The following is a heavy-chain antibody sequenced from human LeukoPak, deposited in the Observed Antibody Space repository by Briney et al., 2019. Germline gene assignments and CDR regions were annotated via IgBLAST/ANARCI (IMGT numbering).Heavy chain of an antibody. J-gene: IGHJ4*02. Sequence: ASVKVSCKASGYTFTGYYIHWVRQAPGQGIEWMGWINPNSGGTNYAQKFQGRVTMTRDTSISTAYMELSRLRSDDTAFYYCARGQYSSGLGLLDYWGQGTLVTVSS. D-gene: IGHD6-19*01. V-gene: IGHV1-2*02. CDR3: ARGQYSSGLGLLDY. CDR2: INPNSGGT. CDR1: GYTFTGYY.